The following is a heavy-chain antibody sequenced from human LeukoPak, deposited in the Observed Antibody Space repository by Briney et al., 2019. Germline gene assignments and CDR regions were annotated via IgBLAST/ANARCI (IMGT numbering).Heavy chain of an antibody. CDR1: GYTFTSYG. CDR2: ISAYNGNT. CDR3: AREPNFWSGYRRFDY. J-gene: IGHJ4*02. D-gene: IGHD3-3*01. Sequence: GASVKVSCKASGYTFTSYGISWVRQAPGQGLEWMGWISAYNGNTNYAQKLQGRVTMTTDTSTSTAYMELRSLRSDDTAVYYCAREPNFWSGYRRFDYWGQGTLVTVSS. V-gene: IGHV1-18*01.